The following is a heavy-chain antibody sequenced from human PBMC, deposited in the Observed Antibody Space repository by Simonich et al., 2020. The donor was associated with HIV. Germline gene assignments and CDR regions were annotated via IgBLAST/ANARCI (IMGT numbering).Heavy chain of an antibody. V-gene: IGHV1-69*10. CDR3: ASKLELTWSYNYSAMGV. J-gene: IGHJ6*02. CDR1: GGSFSTYV. D-gene: IGHD1-7*01. Sequence: GAEVKKPGSSVKFSCKSSGGSFSTYVISWLLQTPGQGFEWMEGFIPILVIAKSAQKFQGRVTITADKSTSTVYMELSSLRSEDTAVYYCASKLELTWSYNYSAMGVCGQGTTVTVSS. CDR2: FIPILVIA.